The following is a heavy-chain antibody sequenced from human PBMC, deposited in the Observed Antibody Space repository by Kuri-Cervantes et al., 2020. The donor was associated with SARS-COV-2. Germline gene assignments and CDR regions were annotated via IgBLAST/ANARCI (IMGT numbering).Heavy chain of an antibody. V-gene: IGHV1-2*04. CDR2: INPNSGGT. CDR1: GYTFTDYY. D-gene: IGHD3-3*01. J-gene: IGHJ4*02. Sequence: ASVKVPCKASGYTFTDYYIYWVRQAPGQGLEWMGWINPNSGGTNYAQKFQGWVTMTRDTSLTTGYMELTRLTSDDAAVYYCAGGEGARGFLVGLGWRGAGLLDFWGQGTLVTVSS. CDR3: AGGEGARGFLVGLGWRGAGLLDF.